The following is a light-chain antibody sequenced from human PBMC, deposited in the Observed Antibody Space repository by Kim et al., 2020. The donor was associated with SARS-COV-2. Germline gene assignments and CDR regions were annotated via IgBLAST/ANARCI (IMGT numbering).Light chain of an antibody. V-gene: IGKV1-27*01. Sequence: DIDLTQSPSTLSASVGDTVTLTCRASQGISRYLAWYQRKPGPVPSLLIYAASNLESGIPSRFSGSGSVTDFTLTISSLQPEDVATYYCQNYIDAPFTFGEGTKVDIK. J-gene: IGKJ4*02. CDR3: QNYIDAPFT. CDR1: QGISRY. CDR2: AAS.